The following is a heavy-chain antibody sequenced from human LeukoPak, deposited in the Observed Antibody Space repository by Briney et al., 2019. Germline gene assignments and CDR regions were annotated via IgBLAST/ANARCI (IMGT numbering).Heavy chain of an antibody. CDR1: GFTFSSYW. V-gene: IGHV3-74*01. J-gene: IGHJ4*02. D-gene: IGHD4-17*01. CDR3: ARDNGDYGIDY. Sequence: GGSLRLSCATSGFTFSSYWMHWVRQAPGKGLVWVSRINSDGSSTSYADSVKGRFTISRDNAKNTLYLQLNSLRAEDTAVYYCARDNGDYGIDYWGQGTLVTVSS. CDR2: INSDGSST.